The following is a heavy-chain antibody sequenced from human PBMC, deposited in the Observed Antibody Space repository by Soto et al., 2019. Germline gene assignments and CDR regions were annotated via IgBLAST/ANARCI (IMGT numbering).Heavy chain of an antibody. V-gene: IGHV1-2*02. Sequence: QVQLVQSGAEVKKPGASVKVSCKASGYTFTGYYMHWVRQAPGQGLEWMGWINPNSGGTNYAQKFQGRVTMTRDTSISTAYMELSRLRSDDTAVYYCAREREWLRLLDAFDIWGQGTMVTVSS. J-gene: IGHJ3*02. CDR3: AREREWLRLLDAFDI. CDR2: INPNSGGT. D-gene: IGHD5-12*01. CDR1: GYTFTGYY.